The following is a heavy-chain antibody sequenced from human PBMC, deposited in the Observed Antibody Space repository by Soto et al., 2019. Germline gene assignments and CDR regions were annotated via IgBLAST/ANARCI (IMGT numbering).Heavy chain of an antibody. D-gene: IGHD6-6*01. CDR2: IIPLLNTP. Sequence: QVQLVQSGAEVKKPGSSVKVSCRASGGTFSSYAVSWVRQAHGQGLEWMGVIIPLLNTPKYVQKFQGRVTITADASATTVYMELSSLRSEDTDVYYCARESSSPNYYFFGMDVWGQGTTVTVSS. CDR3: ARESSSPNYYFFGMDV. J-gene: IGHJ6*02. CDR1: GGTFSSYA. V-gene: IGHV1-69*01.